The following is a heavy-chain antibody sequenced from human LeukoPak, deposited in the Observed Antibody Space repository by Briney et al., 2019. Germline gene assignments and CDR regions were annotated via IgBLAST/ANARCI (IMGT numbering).Heavy chain of an antibody. Sequence: GASVKVSCKASGYTFTGYYMHWVRQAPGQGLEWMGWINPNSGGTNYAQKFQGRVTMTMDTSISTAYMELSRLRSDDTAVYYCARELGPKYSYGPGFDYWGQGTLVIVSS. D-gene: IGHD5-18*01. CDR2: INPNSGGT. CDR1: GYTFTGYY. V-gene: IGHV1-2*02. J-gene: IGHJ4*02. CDR3: ARELGPKYSYGPGFDY.